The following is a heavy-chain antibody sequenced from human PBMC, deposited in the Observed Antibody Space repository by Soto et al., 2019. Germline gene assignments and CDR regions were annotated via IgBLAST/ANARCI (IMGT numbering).Heavy chain of an antibody. CDR2: IYYSGST. CDR1: GGSISSYY. D-gene: IGHD6-13*01. Sequence: PSETLSLTSTVSGGSISSYYWSWIRKPPGKGQEWIGYIYYSGSTNYNPSLKSRVTISVYTSKNHFSLKLSSVTAADTAVYFCARSSSSWYYYYYYMDFLVKGTTVTVSS. V-gene: IGHV4-59*01. CDR3: ARSSSSWYYYYYYMDF. J-gene: IGHJ6*03.